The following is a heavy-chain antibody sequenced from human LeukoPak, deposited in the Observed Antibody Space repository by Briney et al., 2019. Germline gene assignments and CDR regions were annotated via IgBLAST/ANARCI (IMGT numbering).Heavy chain of an antibody. CDR1: GFTFSSYA. CDR2: ISGSGGST. V-gene: IGHV3-23*01. Sequence: GGFLRLSCAASGFTFSSYAMSWVRQAPGKGLEWVSAISGSGGSTYYADSVKGRFTISRDNSKNTLYLQMNSLRAEDTAVYYCAKDLRQVPAAGNAFDIWGQGTMVTVSS. D-gene: IGHD2-2*01. J-gene: IGHJ3*02. CDR3: AKDLRQVPAAGNAFDI.